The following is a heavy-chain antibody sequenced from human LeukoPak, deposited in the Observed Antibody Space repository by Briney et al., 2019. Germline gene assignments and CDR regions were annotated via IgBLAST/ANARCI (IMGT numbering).Heavy chain of an antibody. CDR1: GFTFTSHA. D-gene: IGHD6-13*01. V-gene: IGHV3-23*01. CDR2: IRGSGGST. J-gene: IGHJ5*02. Sequence: GGSLRLSCAASGFTFTSHAMSWVRQAPGKGLEWVSSIRGSGGSTTYADSVKGRFTISRDNSKNTLSLQMNSLRAEDTALYYCAKGGPYSDSSQSWFAPWGQGTLVTVSS. CDR3: AKGGPYSDSSQSWFAP.